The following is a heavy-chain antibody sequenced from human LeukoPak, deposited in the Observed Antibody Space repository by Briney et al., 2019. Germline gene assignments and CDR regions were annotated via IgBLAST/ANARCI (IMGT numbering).Heavy chain of an antibody. CDR1: GYSFTTHG. CDR3: ARAHYSNYGAWFDP. J-gene: IGHJ5*02. Sequence: ASVKVSCKASGYSFTTHGISWVRQAPGQGLEWMGWMNPNSGNTGYAQKFQGRVTMTRNTSISTAYMELSSLRSEDTAVYYCARAHYSNYGAWFDPWGQGTLVTVSS. V-gene: IGHV1-8*02. D-gene: IGHD4-4*01. CDR2: MNPNSGNT.